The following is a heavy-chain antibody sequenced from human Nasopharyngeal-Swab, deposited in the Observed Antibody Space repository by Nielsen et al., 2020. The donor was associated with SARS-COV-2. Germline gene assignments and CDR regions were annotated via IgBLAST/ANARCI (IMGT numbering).Heavy chain of an antibody. Sequence: GESLKISCAASGVTFSSYAMSWVRQAPGKGLEWVSVIYSGGSTYYADSVKGRFTISRDNSKNTLYLQMNSLRAEDTAVYYCARETPTVTGSGFDYWGQGTLVTVSS. D-gene: IGHD4-17*01. CDR2: IYSGGST. CDR1: GVTFSSYA. V-gene: IGHV3-66*01. CDR3: ARETPTVTGSGFDY. J-gene: IGHJ4*02.